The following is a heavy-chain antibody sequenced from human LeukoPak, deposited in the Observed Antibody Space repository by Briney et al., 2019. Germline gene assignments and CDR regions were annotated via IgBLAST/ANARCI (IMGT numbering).Heavy chain of an antibody. CDR1: GYSISSGYY. V-gene: IGHV4-38-2*02. CDR3: ARSSSGVFDY. CDR2: IHYSARI. Sequence: SETLSLTCTVSGYSISSGYYWGWIRQPPGKGLEWIGSIHYSARIYYNPSLKSRLTISPDTSKNQFSLKLSSVTAADTAVYYCARSSSGVFDYWGQGTLVTVSS. D-gene: IGHD6-19*01. J-gene: IGHJ4*02.